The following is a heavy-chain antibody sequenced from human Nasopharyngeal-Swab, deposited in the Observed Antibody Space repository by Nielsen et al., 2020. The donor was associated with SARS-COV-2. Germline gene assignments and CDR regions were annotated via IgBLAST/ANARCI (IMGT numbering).Heavy chain of an antibody. CDR3: AATLWFGELPDY. CDR2: ISSSSSYI. V-gene: IGHV3-21*01. Sequence: GESLKISCAASGFTFSSYSMNWVRQAPGKGLEWVSSISSSSSYIYYADSVKGRFTISRDNAENSLYLQMNSLRAEDTAVYYCAATLWFGELPDYWGQGTLVTVSS. J-gene: IGHJ4*02. CDR1: GFTFSSYS. D-gene: IGHD3-10*01.